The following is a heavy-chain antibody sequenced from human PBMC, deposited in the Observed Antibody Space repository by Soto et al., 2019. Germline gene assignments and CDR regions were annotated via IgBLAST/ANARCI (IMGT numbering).Heavy chain of an antibody. V-gene: IGHV4-59*01. CDR3: ARYGVVIGSAWFDP. CDR2: IYYSGST. Sequence: SETLSLTCTVSGGSISSYYWSWIRQPPGKGLEWIGYIYYSGSTNYNPSLKSRVTISVDTSKNQFSLKLSSVTAADTAVYYCARYGVVIGSAWFDPWGQGTLVTVSS. CDR1: GGSISSYY. J-gene: IGHJ5*02. D-gene: IGHD3-3*01.